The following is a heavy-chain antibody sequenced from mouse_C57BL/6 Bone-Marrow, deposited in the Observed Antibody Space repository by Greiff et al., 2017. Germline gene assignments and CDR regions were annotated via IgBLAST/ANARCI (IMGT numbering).Heavy chain of an antibody. D-gene: IGHD6-1*01. CDR3: TTTPLYFFDD. V-gene: IGHV14-4*01. CDR1: GFNIKDDY. CDR2: IDPENGDT. J-gene: IGHJ2*01. Sequence: VQLLQSGAELVRPGASVKLSCTASGFNIKDDYMHWVQQRPEQGLEWIGWIDPENGDTEYASKFQGKAPITADTSSNTVYLQLSSLTSEDTAVYYCTTTPLYFFDDWGQGTTLTGSS.